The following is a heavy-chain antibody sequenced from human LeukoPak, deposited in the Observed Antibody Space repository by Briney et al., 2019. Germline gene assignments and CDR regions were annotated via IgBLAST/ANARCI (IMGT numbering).Heavy chain of an antibody. CDR2: IYYSGST. V-gene: IGHV4-59*01. Sequence: SETLSLTCTVSGGSISSYYWRWIRQPPGKGLEWIGYIYYSGSTNYNPSLKSRVTISVDTSKNQFSLKLSSVTAADTAVYYCARDAVYSSSWYYGMDVWGQGTTVTVSS. CDR3: ARDAVYSSSWYYGMDV. D-gene: IGHD6-13*01. CDR1: GGSISSYY. J-gene: IGHJ6*02.